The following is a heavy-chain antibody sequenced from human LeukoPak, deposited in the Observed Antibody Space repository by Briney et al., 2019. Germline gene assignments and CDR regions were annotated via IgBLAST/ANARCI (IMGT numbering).Heavy chain of an antibody. CDR3: ARDGSGSYGFDY. D-gene: IGHD1-26*01. J-gene: IGHJ4*02. V-gene: IGHV3-30-3*01. CDR2: ISYDISNK. CDR1: GFTFGKSW. Sequence: GGSLRLSCAASGFTFGKSWIHWVRQAPGKGLEWVAIISYDISNKYYADSVKGRFTISRDNSKNTLYLQMNSLRTEDTAVYYCARDGSGSYGFDYWGQGTLVTVSS.